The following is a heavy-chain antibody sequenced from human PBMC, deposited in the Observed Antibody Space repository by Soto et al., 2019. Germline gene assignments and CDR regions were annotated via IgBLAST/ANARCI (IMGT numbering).Heavy chain of an antibody. Sequence: QVQLQESGPGLVKPSETLSLTCTVSGGSISSYYWSWIRQPPGKGLEWIGYIYYSGSTNNNPALTSRVTISVATSKNQFSLKLSSVTAAVTAVYSCASHHDSWGQGTLVTVSS. CDR1: GGSISSYY. V-gene: IGHV4-59*08. CDR3: ASHHDS. J-gene: IGHJ4*02. CDR2: IYYSGST.